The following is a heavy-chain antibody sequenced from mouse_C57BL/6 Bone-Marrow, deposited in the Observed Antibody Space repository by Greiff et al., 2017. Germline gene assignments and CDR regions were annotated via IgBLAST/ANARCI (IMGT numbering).Heavy chain of an antibody. CDR3: ARRGYYYGSSYAMDY. CDR2: IYPRDGST. D-gene: IGHD1-1*01. J-gene: IGHJ4*01. Sequence: FQLQQSGPELVKPGASVKLSCKASGYTFTSYDINWVKQRPGQGLEWIGWIYPRDGSTKYNEKFKGKATLTVDTSSSTAYMELHSLTSEDAAVYFCARRGYYYGSSYAMDYWGQGTSVTVSS. CDR1: GYTFTSYD. V-gene: IGHV1-85*01.